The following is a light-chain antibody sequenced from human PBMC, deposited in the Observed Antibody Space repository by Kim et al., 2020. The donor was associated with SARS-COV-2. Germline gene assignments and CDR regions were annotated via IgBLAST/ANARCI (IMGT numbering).Light chain of an antibody. CDR2: QDT. Sequence: SYELTQPPSVSVSPGQTASITCSGDKLGNRFICWYQQKSGQSPVLIIYQDTKRPSGIPERLSGSNSGNTATLTISGTQAMDEADYYCQAWDRSTVVFGGG. J-gene: IGLJ2*01. V-gene: IGLV3-1*01. CDR3: QAWDRSTVV. CDR1: KLGNRF.